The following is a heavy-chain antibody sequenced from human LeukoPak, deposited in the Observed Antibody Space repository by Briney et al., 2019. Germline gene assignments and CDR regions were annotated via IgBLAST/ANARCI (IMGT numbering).Heavy chain of an antibody. Sequence: ASVKVSCKASGYTFTSYDINWVRQATGQGLEWMGWISAYNGNTNYAQKLQGRVTMTTDTSTSTAYMELRSLRSDDTAVYYCARGRIAVAAFLVWFDPWGQGTLVTVSS. D-gene: IGHD6-19*01. CDR1: GYTFTSYD. CDR3: ARGRIAVAAFLVWFDP. J-gene: IGHJ5*02. V-gene: IGHV1-18*01. CDR2: ISAYNGNT.